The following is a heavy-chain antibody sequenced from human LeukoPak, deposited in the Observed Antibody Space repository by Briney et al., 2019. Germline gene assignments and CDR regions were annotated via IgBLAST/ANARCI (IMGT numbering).Heavy chain of an antibody. CDR2: VSGSGGIT. CDR1: GFTFNSYA. CDR3: AKTTAGNSSGRYPGWPVDY. D-gene: IGHD6-19*01. V-gene: IGHV3-23*01. Sequence: GGSLRLSCAASGFTFNSYAMTWVRQAPGKGLEWISHVSGSGGITYYADSVKGRFTISRDNSKDTLYLQMNSLRAEDTAVYYCAKTTAGNSSGRYPGWPVDYWGQGTLVTVSS. J-gene: IGHJ4*02.